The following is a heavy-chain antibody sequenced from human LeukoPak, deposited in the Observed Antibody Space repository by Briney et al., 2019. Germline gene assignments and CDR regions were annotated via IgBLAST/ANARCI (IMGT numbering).Heavy chain of an antibody. CDR1: GGSISSYY. J-gene: IGHJ5*02. CDR3: ARHNYYNFWNALNWFDP. CDR2: IYYSGST. Sequence: PSETLSLTCTVSGGSISSYYWSWIRQPPGKGLEWIGSIYYSGSTYYNPSLKSRVIMSVDTSKNQFSLRLSSVTAADTAVYYCARHNYYNFWNALNWFDPWGQGTPVTVSS. D-gene: IGHD3-3*01. V-gene: IGHV4-59*04.